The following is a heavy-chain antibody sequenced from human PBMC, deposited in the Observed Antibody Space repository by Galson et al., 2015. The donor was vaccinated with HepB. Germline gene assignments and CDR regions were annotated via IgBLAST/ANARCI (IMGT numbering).Heavy chain of an antibody. J-gene: IGHJ4*02. D-gene: IGHD6-19*01. Sequence: SLRLSCAASGITFSAYAMRWVRQAPGKGLEWVANIGSSGGTIHYADSVKGRFTISRDNSKNTLFLQMNSLRVEDTAVYFCAKAGSGWYEIDYWGQGTLVTVSP. CDR3: AKAGSGWYEIDY. CDR1: GITFSAYA. V-gene: IGHV3-23*01. CDR2: IGSSGGTI.